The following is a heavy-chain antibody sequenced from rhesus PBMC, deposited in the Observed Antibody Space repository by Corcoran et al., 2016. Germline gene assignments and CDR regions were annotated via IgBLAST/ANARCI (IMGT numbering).Heavy chain of an antibody. D-gene: IGHD3-16*01. J-gene: IGHJ3*01. Sequence: QLQLQESGPGLVKPSETLSLTCAVSGGSISSNYWSWIRQPPRKGLEWIGRISGSGGSTDSNPSRKSRVTISTDTSKNQFSLKLSSVTAADTAVYYCARESGSYYLDAFDFWGQGLRVTVSS. CDR2: ISGSGGST. CDR1: GGSISSNY. CDR3: ARESGSYYLDAFDF. V-gene: IGHV4-173*01.